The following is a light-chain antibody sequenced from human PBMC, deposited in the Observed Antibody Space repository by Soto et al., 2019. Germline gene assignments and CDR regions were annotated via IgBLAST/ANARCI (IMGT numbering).Light chain of an antibody. CDR1: QSVSSGY. CDR3: QQYDSSPLFT. J-gene: IGKJ3*01. V-gene: IGKV3-20*01. Sequence: EIVLTQSPGTLSLSPGERATLSCRASQSVSSGYLAWYQQKPGQAPRLLIYGASSRATGIPDRFSGSGSGSDFPLTISRLESEDFAVYYCQQYDSSPLFTFGPGTKVDIK. CDR2: GAS.